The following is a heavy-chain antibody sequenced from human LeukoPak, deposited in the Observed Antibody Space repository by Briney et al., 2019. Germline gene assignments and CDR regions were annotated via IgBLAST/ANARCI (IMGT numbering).Heavy chain of an antibody. CDR2: INHSGYT. D-gene: IGHD4-17*01. CDR1: GVSFNDYY. V-gene: IGHV4-34*01. J-gene: IGHJ4*02. Sequence: SETLSLTCAVSGVSFNDYYWSWVRQPPRKRLEWIGEINHSGYTNDSPSLKSRVTMSIDTSRKQFSLNLRSVTVADTAVYYCTRMTTGHDYWGQGTLVTVSS. CDR3: TRMTTGHDY.